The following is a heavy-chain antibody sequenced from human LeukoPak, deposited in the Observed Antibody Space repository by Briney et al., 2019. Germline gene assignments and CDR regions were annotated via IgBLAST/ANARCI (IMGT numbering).Heavy chain of an antibody. V-gene: IGHV3-53*04. Sequence: GGSLRLSCAASGFTVSTNCMTWVRQAPGKGLEWVSTIYSGGTTYYADSVMGRFTISRHNSRNTLYLQMNSLRAEDTAVYYCARVDTAMAYYFDPWGQGTLVTVSS. D-gene: IGHD5-18*01. CDR1: GFTVSTNC. CDR2: IYSGGTT. J-gene: IGHJ5*02. CDR3: ARVDTAMAYYFDP.